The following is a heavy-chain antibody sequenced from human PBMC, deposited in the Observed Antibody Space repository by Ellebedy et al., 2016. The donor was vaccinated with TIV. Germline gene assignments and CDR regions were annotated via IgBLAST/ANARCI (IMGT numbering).Heavy chain of an antibody. CDR3: TSLTDSVRESAFDI. J-gene: IGHJ3*02. D-gene: IGHD3-9*01. CDR2: IYTDGSST. Sequence: GGSLRLXXTASGFIFDDYSMSWVRQAPGKGLVWVSRIYTDGSSTDYADSVKGRFTISRDNAKNTLYLQMNSLRAEDTAVYYCTSLTDSVRESAFDIWGQGTMVTVSS. CDR1: GFIFDDYS. V-gene: IGHV3-74*01.